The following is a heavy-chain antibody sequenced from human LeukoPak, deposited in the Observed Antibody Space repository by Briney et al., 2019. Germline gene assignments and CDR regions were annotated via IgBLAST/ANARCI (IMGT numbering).Heavy chain of an antibody. CDR2: INYSGST. D-gene: IGHD5-12*01. V-gene: IGHV4-59*08. CDR3: ARRGVSGYYLFDY. CDR1: GGSFSGYY. Sequence: KPSETLSLTCAVYGGSFSGYYWSWIRQPPGKGLEWIGYINYSGSTNYNPSLKSRVTISVDTSKNQFSLKMSSVTAADTAVYYCARRGVSGYYLFDYWGQGTLVTVSS. J-gene: IGHJ4*02.